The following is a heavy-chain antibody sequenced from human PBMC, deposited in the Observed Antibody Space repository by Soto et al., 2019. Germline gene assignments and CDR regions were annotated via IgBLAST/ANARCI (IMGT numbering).Heavy chain of an antibody. V-gene: IGHV4-59*08. Sequence: SETLSLTCTVSGGSISSYYWSWIRQPPGKGLEWIGYIYYSGSTNYNPSLKSRVTISVDTSKNQFSLKLSSVTAADTAVYYCARSDWNDVTFDYWGQGTLVTVSS. J-gene: IGHJ4*02. CDR3: ARSDWNDVTFDY. D-gene: IGHD1-1*01. CDR1: GGSISSYY. CDR2: IYYSGST.